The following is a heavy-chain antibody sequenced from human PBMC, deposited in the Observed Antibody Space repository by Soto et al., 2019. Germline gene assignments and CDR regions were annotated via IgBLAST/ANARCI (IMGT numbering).Heavy chain of an antibody. CDR2: ISISKGKT. CDR3: AREGFIGYVGLDV. V-gene: IGHV1-18*01. Sequence: QVQLVQSGAEVKRPGASVKVSCKASGYTFPNYDVAWVRRAPGQGLEWMGWISISKGKTFYQQSIQGRVTMTTDTATIKTDMEVRSLRRDDTALYYCAREGFIGYVGLDVCGQGTKVTDAS. D-gene: IGHD3-16*01. J-gene: IGHJ6*02. CDR1: GYTFPNYD.